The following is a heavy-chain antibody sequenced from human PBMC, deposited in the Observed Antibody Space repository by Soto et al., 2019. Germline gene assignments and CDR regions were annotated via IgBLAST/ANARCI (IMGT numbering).Heavy chain of an antibody. CDR1: GGSISSTNW. Sequence: SETQSLTCAVSGGSISSTNWRSWVRQHQGKGLEWIGEIYHSGSTNYNPSLKSRVTISVDKSKDQFSLKLSSVTAADTAVYYCASVRGGYYYAMDVWGQGTTVT. V-gene: IGHV4-4*02. D-gene: IGHD3-10*02. CDR2: IYHSGST. CDR3: ASVRGGYYYAMDV. J-gene: IGHJ6*02.